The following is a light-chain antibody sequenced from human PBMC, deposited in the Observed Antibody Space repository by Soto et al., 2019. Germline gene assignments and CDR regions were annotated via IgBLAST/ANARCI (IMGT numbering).Light chain of an antibody. V-gene: IGKV4-1*01. CDR3: RQYYSPPYI. CDR1: QSVLYSSNNKNY. J-gene: IGKJ2*01. CDR2: RAY. Sequence: DIVMTHSPDSLAVSLGERATINCKSSQSVLYSSNNKNYVVWYQQKPGQPPEVLIYRAYTRESGLPDRFSGSGSGTDVTLAISSLEGEDVAVIYCRQYYSPPYIFGQGTKLEIK.